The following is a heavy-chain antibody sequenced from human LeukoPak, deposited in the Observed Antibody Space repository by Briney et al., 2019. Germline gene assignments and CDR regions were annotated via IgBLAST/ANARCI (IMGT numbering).Heavy chain of an antibody. D-gene: IGHD1-26*01. V-gene: IGHV3-30-3*01. CDR3: AREGGAFEWEPVGAFDI. CDR2: ISYDGSNK. CDR1: GFTFTRYW. Sequence: GGSLRLSCAASGFTFTRYWMHWVRQAPGKGLEWVAVISYDGSNKYYADSVKGRFTISRDNSKNTLYLQMNSLRAEDTAVYYCAREGGAFEWEPVGAFDIWGQGTMVTVSS. J-gene: IGHJ3*02.